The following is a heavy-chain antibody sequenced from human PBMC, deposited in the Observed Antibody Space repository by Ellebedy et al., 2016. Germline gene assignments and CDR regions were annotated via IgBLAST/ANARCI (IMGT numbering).Heavy chain of an antibody. CDR3: ARMYSRGN. V-gene: IGHV3-30*03. Sequence: GGSLRLXXAASGFTFSSYGMHWVRQAPGKGLEWVAVISYDGSNKYYADSVKGRFTISRDNSKNTLYLQMNSLRAEDTAVYYCARMYSRGNWGQGTLVTVSS. CDR1: GFTFSSYG. J-gene: IGHJ4*02. CDR2: ISYDGSNK. D-gene: IGHD6-13*01.